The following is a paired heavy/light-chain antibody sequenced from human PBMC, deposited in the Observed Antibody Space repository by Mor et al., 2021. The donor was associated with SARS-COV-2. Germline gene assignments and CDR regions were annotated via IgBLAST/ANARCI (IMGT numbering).Light chain of an antibody. CDR1: QSVLSSSNNKNY. Sequence: DIVMTQSPDSLAVSLGERATINCKSSQSVLSSSNNKNYLAWYQQKPGQPPKLLIYWASTRESGVPDRFSGSGSGTDFTLTISSLQAEDVAVYYCHHYYSSPYTFGQGTKLEIK. CDR3: HHYYSSPYT. CDR2: WAS. J-gene: IGKJ2*01. V-gene: IGKV4-1*01.
Heavy chain of an antibody. J-gene: IGHJ4*02. D-gene: IGHD6-13*01. CDR1: GGSISSHY. V-gene: IGHV4-59*11. CDR2: FYYTGTT. Sequence: QVQLQESGPGLVKPSETLSLTCTVSGGSISSHYWSWIWQPPGKGLEWIGYFYYTGTTNHNPSLKSRVTMSVDTSKNQLSLKLSSVTAADTGVYYCARGSSWYDYWGQGTLVTVSS. CDR3: ARGSSWYDY.